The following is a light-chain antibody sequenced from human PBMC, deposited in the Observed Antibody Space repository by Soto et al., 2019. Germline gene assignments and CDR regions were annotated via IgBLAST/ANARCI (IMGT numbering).Light chain of an antibody. CDR1: QSVSSN. CDR3: QQYNKWPLT. V-gene: IGKV3-15*01. CDR2: DAS. J-gene: IGKJ4*01. Sequence: EIVMTQSPATLSVSPGERATLSCRASQSVSSNLAWYQHKIGQAPRLLIYDASTRATGIPARFSGSGSGADFTLTINSLQSEDFTVYYCQQYNKWPLTFGGGTKVDFK.